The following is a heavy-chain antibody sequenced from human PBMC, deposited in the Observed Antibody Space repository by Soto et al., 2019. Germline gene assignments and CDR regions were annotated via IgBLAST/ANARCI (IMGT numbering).Heavy chain of an antibody. CDR2: IYYSGST. J-gene: IGHJ5*02. Sequence: SETLSLTCTVSGGSISSSSYYWGWIRQPPGKGLEWIGSIYYSGSTYYNPSLKSRVTISVDTSKNQFSLKLSSVTAADTAVYYCARTGAAAAVFDPWGQGTLVTVSS. CDR1: GGSISSSSYY. CDR3: ARTGAAAAVFDP. V-gene: IGHV4-39*01. D-gene: IGHD6-13*01.